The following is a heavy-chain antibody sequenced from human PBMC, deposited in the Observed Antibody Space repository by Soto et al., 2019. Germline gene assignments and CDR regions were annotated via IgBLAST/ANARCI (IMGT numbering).Heavy chain of an antibody. CDR3: AKRHGAGGHFDY. Sequence: PGGSLRLSCAASGFTFSSYAMGWVRQGPGKGLEWVAVVSIGGSTHYADSVRGRFTISRDNSKNTLSLQMNSLTAEDTAVYFCAKRHGAGGHFDYWGQGALVTVSS. CDR1: GFTFSSYA. V-gene: IGHV3-23*01. D-gene: IGHD2-8*01. CDR2: VSIGGST. J-gene: IGHJ4*02.